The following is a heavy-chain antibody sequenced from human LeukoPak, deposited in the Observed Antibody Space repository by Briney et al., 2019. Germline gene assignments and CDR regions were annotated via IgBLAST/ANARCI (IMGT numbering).Heavy chain of an antibody. V-gene: IGHV4-4*07. J-gene: IGHJ4*02. CDR2: IYTSGST. Sequence: SETLSLTCTVSGGSISSYYWSWIRQPAGKGLEWIGRIYTSGSTNYNPSLKSRVTMSVDTSKNQFSLKLSSVTAADTAVYYCARDRSYYDSSGYSWVLDYWGQGTLVTVSS. CDR3: ARDRSYYDSSGYSWVLDY. CDR1: GGSISSYY. D-gene: IGHD3-22*01.